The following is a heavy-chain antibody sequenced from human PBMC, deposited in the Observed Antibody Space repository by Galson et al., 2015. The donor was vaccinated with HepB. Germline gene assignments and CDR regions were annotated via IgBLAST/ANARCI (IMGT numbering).Heavy chain of an antibody. CDR2: MCYDGSNK. Sequence: SLRLSCAASGFTFSSFGMHWVRQAPGKGLEWVSIMCYDGSNKHYADSVKGRFTISRDNSKNTLYLQIDSLRAEDTAVYYCARAHRDSPNCCYYIDYWGQGTLVTVSS. V-gene: IGHV3-33*01. CDR3: ARAHRDSPNCCYYIDY. D-gene: IGHD2/OR15-2a*01. CDR1: GFTFSSFG. J-gene: IGHJ4*02.